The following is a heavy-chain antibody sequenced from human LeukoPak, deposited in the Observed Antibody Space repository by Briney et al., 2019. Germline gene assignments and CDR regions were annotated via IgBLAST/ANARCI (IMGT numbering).Heavy chain of an antibody. CDR1: GFTFSGSA. V-gene: IGHV3-73*01. CDR2: IRSKANSYAT. Sequence: GGSLRLSCAASGFTFSGSAMHWVRQASGKGLEWVGRIRSKANSYATAYAASVKGRFTISRDDSKNTAYLQMNSLKTEDTAVYYCTTKYVDIVATIMNYWGQGTLVTVSS. D-gene: IGHD5-12*01. J-gene: IGHJ4*02. CDR3: TTKYVDIVATIMNY.